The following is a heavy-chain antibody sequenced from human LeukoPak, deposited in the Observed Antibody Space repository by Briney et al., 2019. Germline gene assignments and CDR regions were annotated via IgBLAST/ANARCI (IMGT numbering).Heavy chain of an antibody. CDR3: ARDSYQCSSGWPLDY. V-gene: IGHV3-48*04. J-gene: IGHJ4*02. Sequence: PGGSLRLSYAASGFTFNTYSMNWVRQAPGKGLEWISYISSSSSAMHYADSVKGRFTISRDNARNSLYLQMNSLKAEDTAVYYCARDSYQCSSGWPLDYWGQGALVTVSS. CDR2: ISSSSSAM. D-gene: IGHD6-19*01. CDR1: GFTFNTYS.